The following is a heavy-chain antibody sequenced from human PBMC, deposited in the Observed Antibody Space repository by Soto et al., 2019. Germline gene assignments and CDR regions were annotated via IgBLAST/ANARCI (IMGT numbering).Heavy chain of an antibody. CDR1: GFTFTSYI. CDR2: ISSTTNYI. V-gene: IGHV3-21*06. J-gene: IGHJ4*02. Sequence: GGSLRLSCAASGFTFTSYIMNGVRQAPGKGLEWVSSISSTTNYIYYGDSMKGRFTISRDNAKNSLYLEMNSLRAEDTAVYYCARESEDLTSNFDYWGQGTLVTVSS. CDR3: ARESEDLTSNFDY.